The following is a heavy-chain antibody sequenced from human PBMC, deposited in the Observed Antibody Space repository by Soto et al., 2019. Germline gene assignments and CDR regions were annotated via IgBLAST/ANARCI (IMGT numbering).Heavy chain of an antibody. V-gene: IGHV5-51*01. CDR1: GYRFTNYW. D-gene: IGHD2-15*01. J-gene: IGHJ4*02. CDR2: IYPGDSDT. Sequence: PGESLKISCKGSGYRFTNYWIGWVRQMPGKGLEWMGIIYPGDSDTRYSPSFQGQVTISADKSINTAYLQWSSLKASDTAMYYCSGDYCSGTTRYEFGHWGQGTQVTVSS. CDR3: SGDYCSGTTRYEFGH.